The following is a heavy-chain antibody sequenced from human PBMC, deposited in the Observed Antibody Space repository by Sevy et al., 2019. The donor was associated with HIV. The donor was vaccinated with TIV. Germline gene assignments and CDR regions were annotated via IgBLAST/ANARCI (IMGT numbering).Heavy chain of an antibody. Sequence: ASLKVSCKASGYTFTDYFMHWVRQAPGQGLEWMGWINPNSGGTNYAQRFRGRVTMTRDTSISTAYMELSRLRSDDMAVYYCASLSGYYYDSSRYYNTDAFDIWGQGTMVTVSS. J-gene: IGHJ3*02. D-gene: IGHD3-22*01. CDR2: INPNSGGT. CDR1: GYTFTDYF. CDR3: ASLSGYYYDSSRYYNTDAFDI. V-gene: IGHV1-2*02.